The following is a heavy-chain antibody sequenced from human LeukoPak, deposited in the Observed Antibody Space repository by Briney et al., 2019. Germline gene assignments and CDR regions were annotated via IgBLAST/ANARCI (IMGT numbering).Heavy chain of an antibody. V-gene: IGHV4-61*01. CDR3: ARRGSYFGN. Sequence: SETLSLTCTVSGGSVNSGSYYWSWIRQPPGKGLEWIGYIYYSGSTNHNPSLKSRVTISVDTSKNQFSLQLSSVTAADTAVYYCARRGSYFGNWGQGTLVTVSS. CDR1: GGSVNSGSYY. J-gene: IGHJ4*02. CDR2: IYYSGST. D-gene: IGHD1-26*01.